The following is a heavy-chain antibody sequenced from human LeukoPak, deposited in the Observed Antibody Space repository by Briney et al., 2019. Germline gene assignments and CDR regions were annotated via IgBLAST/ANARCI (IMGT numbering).Heavy chain of an antibody. J-gene: IGHJ6*03. CDR1: GFTFSSYS. D-gene: IGHD2-21*02. CDR2: ISSSSSTI. V-gene: IGHV3-48*01. Sequence: PGGSLRLSCAASGFTFSSYSMNWVRQAQGKGLEWVSYISSSSSTIYYADSVEGRFTISRDNAKNSLYLQRNSLRAEDTAVYYCAREIGGGDYYYYYYMDVWGKGTTVSVSS. CDR3: AREIGGGDYYYYYYMDV.